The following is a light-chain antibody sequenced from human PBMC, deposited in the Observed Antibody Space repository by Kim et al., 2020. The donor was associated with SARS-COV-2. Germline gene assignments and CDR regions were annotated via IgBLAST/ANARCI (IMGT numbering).Light chain of an antibody. CDR3: QHYNGYPLT. V-gene: IGKV1-5*03. J-gene: IGKJ4*01. Sequence: DIQMTQSPSTLSASVGTRVTITCRVSQSISNNLAWYQQKPGKAPKVLIYKASSLESGVPSRFSGSGSGTEFTLTISSLQPDDFATYYCQHYNGYPLTFGGGTKVDIK. CDR2: KAS. CDR1: QSISNN.